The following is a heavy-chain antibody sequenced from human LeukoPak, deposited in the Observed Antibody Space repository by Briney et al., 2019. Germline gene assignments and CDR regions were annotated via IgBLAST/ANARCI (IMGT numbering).Heavy chain of an antibody. Sequence: PSETLSLTCTVSGGSISSGSYYWSWIRQPAGKGLEWIGRIYTSGSTNYNPSLKSRVTISVDTSKNQFSLKLSSVTAADTAVYYCARVLLSYYDSSGYYGPFSYWGQGTLVTVSS. D-gene: IGHD3-22*01. J-gene: IGHJ4*02. CDR3: ARVLLSYYDSSGYYGPFSY. CDR1: GGSISSGSYY. V-gene: IGHV4-61*02. CDR2: IYTSGST.